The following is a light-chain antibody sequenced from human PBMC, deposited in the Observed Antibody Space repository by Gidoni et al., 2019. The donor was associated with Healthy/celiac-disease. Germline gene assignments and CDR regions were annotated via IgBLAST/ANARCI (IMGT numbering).Light chain of an antibody. CDR3: QQYNNWPRT. CDR1: QSVSSN. J-gene: IGKJ1*01. CDR2: GAS. Sequence: EIVMTQSPATLSVSPGERATLSCRASQSVSSNLAWYQQTPGQAPRLLIYGASTRATGIPARFSGSGSGTDFTLTISSLQSEDFAVYYCQQYNNWPRTFGQXTKVEIK. V-gene: IGKV3-15*01.